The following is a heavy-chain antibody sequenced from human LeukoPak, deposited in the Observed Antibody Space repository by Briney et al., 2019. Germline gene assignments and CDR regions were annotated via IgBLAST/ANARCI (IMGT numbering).Heavy chain of an antibody. V-gene: IGHV4-30-4*01. CDR1: GGSISSGDYY. CDR2: IYYSGST. D-gene: IGHD3-22*01. Sequence: SKTLSLTCTVSGGSISSGDYYWSWIRQPPGKGLEWIGYIYYSGSTYYNPSLKSRVTISVDTSKNQFSLKLSSVTAADTAVYYCARLDDSSGYSLDYWGQGTLVTVSS. J-gene: IGHJ4*02. CDR3: ARLDDSSGYSLDY.